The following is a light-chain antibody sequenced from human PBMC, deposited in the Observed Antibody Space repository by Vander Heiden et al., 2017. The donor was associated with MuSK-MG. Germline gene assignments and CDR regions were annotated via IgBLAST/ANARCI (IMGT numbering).Light chain of an antibody. V-gene: IGKV3-20*01. CDR2: GAS. Sequence: EIVLPQSPGTLSLSTGERATLSCRASQSVSSSYLAWYQQKPGQAPRFLIYGASSRATGIPDRFSGSGSGTDFTLTISRLEPEDFAVYYCQQYGSSPYTFGQGTKLEIK. CDR1: QSVSSSY. J-gene: IGKJ2*01. CDR3: QQYGSSPYT.